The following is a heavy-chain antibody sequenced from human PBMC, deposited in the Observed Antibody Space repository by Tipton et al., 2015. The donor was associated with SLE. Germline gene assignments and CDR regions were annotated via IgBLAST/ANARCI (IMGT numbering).Heavy chain of an antibody. V-gene: IGHV4-39*07. CDR3: ARANWGMYYFDY. CDR2: IYYSGST. J-gene: IGHJ4*02. CDR1: GGSISSGSYY. Sequence: TLSLTCTVSGGSISSGSYYWGWIRQPPGKGLEWIGSIYYSGSTYYNPSLRSRVTISVDTSKNQFSLKLTSVTAADTAVYYCARANWGMYYFDYWGQGTLVTVSS. D-gene: IGHD3-16*01.